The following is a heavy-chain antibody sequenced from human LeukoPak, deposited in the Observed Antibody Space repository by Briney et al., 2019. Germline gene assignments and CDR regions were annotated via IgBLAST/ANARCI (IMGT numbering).Heavy chain of an antibody. CDR1: GFTCSSYW. CDR2: INSDDSST. V-gene: IGHV3-74*01. CDR3: ARKVTKEWLDVFDAFDI. J-gene: IGHJ3*02. D-gene: IGHD6-19*01. Sequence: GGSLRLSCAASGFTCSSYWMHWVRQAPGKGLVWVSRINSDDSSTSYTDSVKGRFTSPTYNAKTTLYLQMNSLRDEDTAVYYCARKVTKEWLDVFDAFDIWGPGTTVTVSS.